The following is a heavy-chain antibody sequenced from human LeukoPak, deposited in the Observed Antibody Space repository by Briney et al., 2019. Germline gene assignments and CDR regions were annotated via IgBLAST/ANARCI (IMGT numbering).Heavy chain of an antibody. D-gene: IGHD3-10*01. V-gene: IGHV4-39*01. J-gene: IGHJ5*02. Sequence: RSSETLSLTCTVSGGSISSSSYYWGWIRQPPGKGLEWIGTIYSGGNTYYKTSLKSRVTISVDTSKSQFSLKLTSVTAADTAVYYCARRLYYYGSGKTSWFDPWGQGTLVTVSS. CDR1: GGSISSSSYY. CDR3: ARRLYYYGSGKTSWFDP. CDR2: IYSGGNT.